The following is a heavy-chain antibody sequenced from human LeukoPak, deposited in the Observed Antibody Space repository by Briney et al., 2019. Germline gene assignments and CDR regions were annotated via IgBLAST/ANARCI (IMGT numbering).Heavy chain of an antibody. J-gene: IGHJ4*02. CDR2: IYTSGST. CDR3: ARGAIYYYDSCGYYYYFDY. CDR1: RYSISSGYY. D-gene: IGHD3-22*01. Sequence: SETLSLTCAVSRYSISSGYYWDWIRQPAGKGLEWIGRIYTSGSTNYNPSLKSRVTISVDTSKNQFSLKLSSVTAADTAVYYCARGAIYYYDSCGYYYYFDYWGQGTLVTVSS. V-gene: IGHV4-61*02.